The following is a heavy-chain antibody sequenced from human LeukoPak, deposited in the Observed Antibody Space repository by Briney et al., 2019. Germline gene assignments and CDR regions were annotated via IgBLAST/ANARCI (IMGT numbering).Heavy chain of an antibody. CDR2: ISSSSSYI. Sequence: PGGSLRLSCAASGFTFSSYSMNWVRQAPGKGLEWVSSISSSSSYIYYADSVKGRFTISRDNAKNSLYLQMNSLRAEDTAVYYCARLRREGYCSSTSCSYYYYMDVWGKGTTVTASS. V-gene: IGHV3-21*01. J-gene: IGHJ6*03. CDR1: GFTFSSYS. D-gene: IGHD2-2*01. CDR3: ARLRREGYCSSTSCSYYYYMDV.